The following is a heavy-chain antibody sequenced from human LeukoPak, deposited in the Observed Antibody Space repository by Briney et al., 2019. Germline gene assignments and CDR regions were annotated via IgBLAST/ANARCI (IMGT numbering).Heavy chain of an antibody. J-gene: IGHJ3*02. CDR1: GYTFSSYD. D-gene: IGHD4-23*01. Sequence: GASVEVSCKASGYTFSSYDINWVRQATGQGLEWMGWMNPNSGNRGYAQKFQGRVTITRNTSISTAYMELSSLRSEDTAVYYCARRLGLRWDLQAFDIWGQGTMVTVSS. V-gene: IGHV1-8*03. CDR2: MNPNSGNR. CDR3: ARRLGLRWDLQAFDI.